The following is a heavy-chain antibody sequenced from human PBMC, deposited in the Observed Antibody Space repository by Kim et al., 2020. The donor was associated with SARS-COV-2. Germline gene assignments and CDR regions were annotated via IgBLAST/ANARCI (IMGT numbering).Heavy chain of an antibody. CDR2: ISGSGTMI. Sequence: GGSLRLSCAASEFTISSYEMNWVRQFPGKGLEWVSYISGSGTMIYYADSVKGRFTISRDDAKNALYLQMNSLRAEDTAVYYCAAGLKHYYYYMDVWGKGT. V-gene: IGHV3-48*03. D-gene: IGHD6-13*01. J-gene: IGHJ6*03. CDR1: EFTISSYE. CDR3: AAGLKHYYYYMDV.